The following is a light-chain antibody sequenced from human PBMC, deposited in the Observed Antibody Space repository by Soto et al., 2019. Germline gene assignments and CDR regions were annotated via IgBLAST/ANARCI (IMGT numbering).Light chain of an antibody. V-gene: IGKV3-20*01. J-gene: IGKJ1*01. CDR2: GAS. CDR3: QQLGSSPRT. CDR1: QSVSSSY. Sequence: EIVLTQSPGTLSLSPGERATLSCRASQSVSSSYLAWYQQKPGQAPRLLIYGASSRATGIPVRFSGGGSATDFALTIIRREPEDFSVYFCQQLGSSPRTFGQGTKVEIK.